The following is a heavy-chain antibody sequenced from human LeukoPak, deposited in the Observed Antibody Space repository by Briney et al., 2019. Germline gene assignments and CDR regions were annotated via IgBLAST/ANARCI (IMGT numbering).Heavy chain of an antibody. D-gene: IGHD1-26*01. CDR1: GYTFTGYY. J-gene: IGHJ4*02. V-gene: IGHV1-2*02. CDR2: VNPNSGGT. CDR3: ARVVGATTRYFDY. Sequence: ASVTVSCKASGYTFTGYYMHWVRQAPGQGLEWMGWVNPNSGGTNYAQKFQGRVTMTRDTSISTAYMELSRLRSDDTAVYYCARVVGATTRYFDYWGQGTLVTVSS.